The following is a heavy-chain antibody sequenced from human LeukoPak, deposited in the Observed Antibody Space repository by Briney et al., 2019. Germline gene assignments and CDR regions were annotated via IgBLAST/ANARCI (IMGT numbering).Heavy chain of an antibody. Sequence: GGSLRLSCAASGITFSNNWMHWVRQGPGKGLVWISRINSDGGGAIYADSVKGRFTVSRDNAKNTLYLQMNSLRAKDTAVYYCARDVPHNWFDTWGQGTLVTVSS. J-gene: IGHJ5*02. CDR3: ARDVPHNWFDT. CDR1: GITFSNNW. CDR2: INSDGGGA. V-gene: IGHV3-74*01.